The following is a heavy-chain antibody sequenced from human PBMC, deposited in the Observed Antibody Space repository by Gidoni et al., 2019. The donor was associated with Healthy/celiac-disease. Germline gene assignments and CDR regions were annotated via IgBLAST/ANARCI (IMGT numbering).Heavy chain of an antibody. Sequence: EVQLVQSGADVNKPGDPLKISCKGSGSSFTRYWTGWVRQMPGKGLEWKGIIYPGDSDTRYSPSFQGQVTISADKSISTAYLQWSSLKASDTAMYYCARASRGYKLNYWGQGTLVTVSS. CDR3: ARASRGYKLNY. J-gene: IGHJ4*02. D-gene: IGHD3-22*01. CDR2: IYPGDSDT. V-gene: IGHV5-51*01. CDR1: GSSFTRYW.